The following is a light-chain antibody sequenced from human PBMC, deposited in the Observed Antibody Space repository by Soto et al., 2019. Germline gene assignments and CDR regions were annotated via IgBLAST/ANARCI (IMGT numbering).Light chain of an antibody. J-gene: IGKJ1*01. CDR3: HQYGTSPQT. CDR1: QSVSNTH. V-gene: IGKV3-20*01. CDR2: DAS. Sequence: EIVLTQSPGTLSLSPGESATLSCRASQSVSNTHLAWYQQRPGQAPRLLIYDASRRDTGIPDRFSGSGSGADFTLTISGPEPADFAVYFRHQYGTSPQTFGQGTKVDIK.